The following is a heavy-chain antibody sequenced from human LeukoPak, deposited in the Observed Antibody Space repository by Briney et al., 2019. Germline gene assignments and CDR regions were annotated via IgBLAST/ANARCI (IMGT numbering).Heavy chain of an antibody. CDR2: LYSGGGT. V-gene: IGHV3-53*01. CDR1: GFTVSSND. CDR3: GSLLRGAFDV. J-gene: IGHJ3*01. Sequence: PGGSLRLSCAVSGFTVSSNDMTWVRQAPGMGLEWVSLLYSGGGTHYADSVKGRFIISRDNFKNMLYLQVNNLRAEDTAVYYCGSLLRGAFDVWGQGAMVTVS. D-gene: IGHD2-15*01.